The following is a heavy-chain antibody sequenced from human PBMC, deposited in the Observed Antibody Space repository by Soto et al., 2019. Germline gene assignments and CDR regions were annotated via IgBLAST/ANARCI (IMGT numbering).Heavy chain of an antibody. CDR2: IIPIFGTA. J-gene: IGHJ6*02. CDR1: GGTFSSYA. D-gene: IGHD2-15*01. CDR3: ARSQRGSSSLDIYYYYYYGMDV. V-gene: IGHV1-69*01. Sequence: QVQLVQSGAEVKKPGSSVKVSCKAPGGTFSSYAISWVRQAPGQGLEWMGGIIPIFGTANYAQKFQGRVTITADESTSPGYMELSSLRSEDTAVYYCARSQRGSSSLDIYYYYYYGMDVWGQGTTVTVSS.